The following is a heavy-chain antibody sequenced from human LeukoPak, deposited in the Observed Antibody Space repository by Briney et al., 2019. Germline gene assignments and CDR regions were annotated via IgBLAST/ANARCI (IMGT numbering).Heavy chain of an antibody. CDR1: GGSISSYY. CDR3: ARDTHRATGFQSGFDY. J-gene: IGHJ4*02. CDR2: IYYSGST. Sequence: SETLSLTCTVSGGSISSYYWSWIRQPPGKGLEWIGYIYYSGSTNYNPSLKSRVTISVDTSKNQFSLKLSSVTAADTAVYYCARDTHRATGFQSGFDYWGQGTLVTVSS. D-gene: IGHD3-10*01. V-gene: IGHV4-59*01.